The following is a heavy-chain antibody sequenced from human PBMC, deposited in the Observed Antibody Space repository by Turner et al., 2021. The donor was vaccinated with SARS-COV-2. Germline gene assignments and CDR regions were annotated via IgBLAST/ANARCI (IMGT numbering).Heavy chain of an antibody. Sequence: QVQLVESGGGVVQPGRSLRLSCAASGFTFSSYGMHWVRQAPGKGLEWVAVIWYDGSNKYYADSVKGRFTISRDNSKNTLYLQMNSLRAEDTAVYDCAKGESQYFDYWGQGTLVTVSS. CDR1: GFTFSSYG. J-gene: IGHJ4*02. CDR3: AKGESQYFDY. CDR2: IWYDGSNK. V-gene: IGHV3-33*06.